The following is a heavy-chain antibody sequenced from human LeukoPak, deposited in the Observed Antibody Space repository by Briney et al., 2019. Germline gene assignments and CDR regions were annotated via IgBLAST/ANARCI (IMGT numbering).Heavy chain of an antibody. CDR2: IRYDGSNK. D-gene: IGHD3-16*01. V-gene: IGHV3-30*02. CDR1: GFTFSSYG. CDR3: AKAHPTLMKRVENNWFDP. J-gene: IGHJ5*02. Sequence: GGSLRLSCSASGFTFSSYGMHCVRPAPGKGLEWVAFIRYDGSNKYYADSVKGRFTISTDNSKTPLYLQMNSLRAEDTAVYYRAKAHPTLMKRVENNWFDPWGQGTLGTVSS.